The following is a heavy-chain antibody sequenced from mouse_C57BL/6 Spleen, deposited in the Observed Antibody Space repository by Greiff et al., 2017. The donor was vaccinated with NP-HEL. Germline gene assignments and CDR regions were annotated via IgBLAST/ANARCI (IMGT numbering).Heavy chain of an antibody. CDR3: ARGGVITTVAFDY. J-gene: IGHJ2*01. D-gene: IGHD1-1*01. Sequence: VQLQQSGPELVKPGASVKISCKASGYTFTDYYMNWVKQSHGKSLEWIGDINPNNGGTSYNQKFKGKATLTVDKSSSTAYMELRSLTSEDSAVYYCARGGVITTVAFDYWGQGTTLTVSS. CDR2: INPNNGGT. V-gene: IGHV1-26*01. CDR1: GYTFTDYY.